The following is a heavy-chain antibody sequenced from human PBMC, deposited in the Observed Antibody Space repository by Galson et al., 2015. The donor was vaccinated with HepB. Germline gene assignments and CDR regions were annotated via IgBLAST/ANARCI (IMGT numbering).Heavy chain of an antibody. D-gene: IGHD3-22*01. CDR3: ARCNPPGMHYFDSGGYPDY. CDR1: GDSISSSNYY. V-gene: IGHV4-39*07. J-gene: IGHJ4*02. CDR2: IYYSGST. Sequence: SETLSLTCTVSGDSISSSNYYWGWIRQPPGKGLEWIGTIYYSGSTYNNPSLKSRVTLSIDTSKNQFSLKLSSVTAADTAVYYCARCNPPGMHYFDSGGYPDYWGQGTLVTVSS.